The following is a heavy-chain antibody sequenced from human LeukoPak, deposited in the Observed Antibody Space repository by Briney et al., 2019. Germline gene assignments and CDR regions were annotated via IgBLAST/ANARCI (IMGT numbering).Heavy chain of an antibody. J-gene: IGHJ4*02. Sequence: GSRRLSCAASGFTFSDYYMSWIRQAPGKGLEWVSYISSSGSSIYYADSVKGRFTTSRDNAKNSLYLQMNSLRAEDTAVYYCARHYGDYVQGDYWGQGTLVTVSS. V-gene: IGHV3-11*01. CDR3: ARHYGDYVQGDY. D-gene: IGHD4-17*01. CDR1: GFTFSDYY. CDR2: ISSSGSSI.